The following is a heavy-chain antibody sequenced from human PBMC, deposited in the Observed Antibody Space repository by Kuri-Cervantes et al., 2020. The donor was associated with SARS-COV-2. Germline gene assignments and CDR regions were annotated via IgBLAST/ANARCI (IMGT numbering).Heavy chain of an antibody. J-gene: IGHJ6*02. CDR2: ISYDGSNK. CDR3: ARAYSSGWYYYYGMDV. V-gene: IGHV3-30*03. CDR1: GFTFSSYG. Sequence: GESLKISCAASGFTFSSYGMHWVRQAPGKGLEWVAVISYDGSNKYYADSVKGRFTISRDNSKNTLYLQMNSLRAEDTAVYYCARAYSSGWYYYYGMDVWGQGTTVTVSS. D-gene: IGHD6-19*01.